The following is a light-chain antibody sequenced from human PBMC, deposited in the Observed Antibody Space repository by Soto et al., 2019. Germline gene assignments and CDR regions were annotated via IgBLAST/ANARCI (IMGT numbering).Light chain of an antibody. CDR3: GSWDTSPSGGQV. CDR1: SSNIGGNY. Sequence: QSVLTQPPSMSAPPGQKVTISCSGSSSNIGGNYVSWYQQLPGAAPQLLIYENNKRPSGIPDRFSGSKSGTSATLGITGLQTGDEADYYCGSWDTSPSGGQVFGGGTKLTVL. J-gene: IGLJ3*02. V-gene: IGLV1-51*02. CDR2: ENN.